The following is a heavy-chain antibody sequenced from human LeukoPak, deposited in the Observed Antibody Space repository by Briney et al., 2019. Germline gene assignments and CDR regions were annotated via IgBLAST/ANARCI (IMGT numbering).Heavy chain of an antibody. V-gene: IGHV3-30*02. Sequence: SGGSLRLSCAGSGFTFSSYGMHWVRQAPGKGLEWVAFIRYDGNNKYYAESVKGRFTVSRDNYKNTLYLQMNNLRAEDTAVYYCAKDFSVYFHDSRVLDYCGQGTLVTVSS. CDR3: AKDFSVYFHDSRVLDY. J-gene: IGHJ4*02. CDR2: IRYDGNNK. CDR1: GFTFSSYG. D-gene: IGHD3-22*01.